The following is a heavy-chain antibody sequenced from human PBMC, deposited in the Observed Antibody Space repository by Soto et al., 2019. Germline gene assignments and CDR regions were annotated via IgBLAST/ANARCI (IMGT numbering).Heavy chain of an antibody. CDR1: GFTFEDHA. D-gene: IGHD3-22*01. CDR2: INWNSGIT. J-gene: IGHJ5*02. Sequence: EVQLVESGGGLVQPGRSLRLSCAAIGFTFEDHAMLWIRQVPGKGLEWVAGINWNSGITGYADSVKGRFTISRDNANNSLHLEMNSLKSEDTALYYCAKGRGALTVVSNWFDPWGQGTPVTVSS. CDR3: AKGRGALTVVSNWFDP. V-gene: IGHV3-9*01.